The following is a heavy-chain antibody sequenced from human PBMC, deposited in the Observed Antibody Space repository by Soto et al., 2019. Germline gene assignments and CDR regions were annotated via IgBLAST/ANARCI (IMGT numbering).Heavy chain of an antibody. D-gene: IGHD3-10*01. V-gene: IGHV1-3*05. J-gene: IGHJ5*02. CDR2: INAGNGNT. CDR3: ASVGPPVDP. CDR1: GYTFTSYA. Sequence: QVQLVQSGAEEKKPGASVKVSCKASGYTFTSYAMHWVRQAPGQRLEWMGWINAGNGNTKYSQKFQGRVTITRDTHASQIYMELSSQRSENTSVYSCASVGPPVDPWGQGTLVTVSS.